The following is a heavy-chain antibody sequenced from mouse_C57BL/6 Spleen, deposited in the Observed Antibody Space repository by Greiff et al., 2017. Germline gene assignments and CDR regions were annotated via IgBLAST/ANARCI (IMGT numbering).Heavy chain of an antibody. CDR1: GFSFSDYG. D-gene: IGHD1-1*01. V-gene: IGHV5-17*01. J-gene: IGHJ3*01. Sequence: EVKLLESGRGLVKPGGSLKISCAASGFSFSDYGMHWVRQAKEKRLEWVAYISSGNSTINYADTVKGRFTISRDNAKNTLFLQITSLRSEYTAMYDCATDLNLLLGMFAYGGQGTLVTVSA. CDR2: ISSGNSTI. CDR3: ATDLNLLLGMFAY.